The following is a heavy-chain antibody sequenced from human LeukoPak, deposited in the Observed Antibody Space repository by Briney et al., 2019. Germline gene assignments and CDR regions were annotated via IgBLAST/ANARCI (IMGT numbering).Heavy chain of an antibody. D-gene: IGHD3-22*01. V-gene: IGHV3-30*01. CDR1: GFAFSAYS. Sequence: GGSLRLSCAASGFAFSAYSMHWVRQAPGKGLEWLALISSDGSNENFADSVKGRFTISRDNSKNTLYLHMNSLRAEDTAVYYCARAKTMTFDYWGQGTLVTVSS. J-gene: IGHJ4*02. CDR2: ISSDGSNE. CDR3: ARAKTMTFDY.